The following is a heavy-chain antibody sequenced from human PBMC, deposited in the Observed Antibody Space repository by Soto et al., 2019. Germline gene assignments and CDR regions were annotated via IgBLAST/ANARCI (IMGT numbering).Heavy chain of an antibody. J-gene: IGHJ6*02. Sequence: QVQLVQSGAEVKKPGSSVKVSCKASGGTFSSYAISWVRQAPGQGLEWMGGIIPIFGTANYAQKFQGRVTITADESTSTAYMELSSLRSEDTAVYYCARGPDRSGYAYYYGMDVWGQGTTVTVSS. V-gene: IGHV1-69*01. CDR1: GGTFSSYA. D-gene: IGHD3-22*01. CDR2: IIPIFGTA. CDR3: ARGPDRSGYAYYYGMDV.